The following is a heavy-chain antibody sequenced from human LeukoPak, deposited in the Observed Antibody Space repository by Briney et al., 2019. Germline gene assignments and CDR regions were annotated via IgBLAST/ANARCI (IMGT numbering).Heavy chain of an antibody. V-gene: IGHV3-30*03. Sequence: GGSLRLSCAASRFTFSSYGMHWVRQAPGKGLEWVAVISYDGSKRYYADSVKGRFTISRDNSKNTLYLQMNSLRTEDTAVYYCARGSEYTYAFTGRERTKSRLDYWGQGTLVTVSS. J-gene: IGHJ4*02. CDR2: ISYDGSKR. D-gene: IGHD3-16*01. CDR3: ARGSEYTYAFTGRERTKSRLDY. CDR1: RFTFSSYG.